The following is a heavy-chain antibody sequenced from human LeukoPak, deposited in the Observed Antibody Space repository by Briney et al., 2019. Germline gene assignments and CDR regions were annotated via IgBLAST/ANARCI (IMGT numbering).Heavy chain of an antibody. CDR2: MNPNSGNT. CDR1: GYTFTSYD. CDR3: AFPRSPSYYYGMDV. D-gene: IGHD3-16*02. V-gene: IGHV1-8*01. J-gene: IGHJ6*02. Sequence: GASVKVSCKASGYTFTSYDINWVRQATGQGLEWMGWMNPNSGNTGYAQKFQGRVTMTRNTSISTAYMELSSLRSEDTAVYYCAFPRSPSYYYGMDVWGQGTTVTVSS.